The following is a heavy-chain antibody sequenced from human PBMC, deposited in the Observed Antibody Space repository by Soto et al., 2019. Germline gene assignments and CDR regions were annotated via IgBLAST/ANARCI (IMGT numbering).Heavy chain of an antibody. D-gene: IGHD6-6*01. CDR2: ISSSSSYI. J-gene: IGHJ3*01. Sequence: PGGSLRLSCAASGFTFSSYSMNWGRQAPGKGLEWVSSISSSSSYIYYADSVKGRFTISRDNAKNSLYLQMNSLRAEDTAVYCCSRIQLGYDAFYFWGQGTMVTVSS. CDR3: SRIQLGYDAFYF. V-gene: IGHV3-21*01. CDR1: GFTFSSYS.